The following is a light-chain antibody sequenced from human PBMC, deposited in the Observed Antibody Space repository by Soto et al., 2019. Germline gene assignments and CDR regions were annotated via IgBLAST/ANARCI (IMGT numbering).Light chain of an antibody. CDR2: DSS. Sequence: EIVLTQSPATLSLSPGGRATLSCRVSQNINTYLAWYQQKLGQAPRLLIYDSSIRATGIPARLSGSGSGTDFTRTISRQAPEDFCVYYCQQCYSWPSTVGGGTKVEIK. CDR3: QQCYSWPST. V-gene: IGKV3-11*01. J-gene: IGKJ4*01. CDR1: QNINTY.